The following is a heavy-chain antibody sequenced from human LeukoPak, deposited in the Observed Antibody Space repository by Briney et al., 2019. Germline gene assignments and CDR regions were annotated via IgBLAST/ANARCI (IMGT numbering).Heavy chain of an antibody. D-gene: IGHD6-19*01. V-gene: IGHV3-23*01. CDR1: GFTFSSYA. J-gene: IGHJ4*02. CDR3: GKTTTGYSSGRNPAWPVDY. Sequence: GGSLRLSCTASGFTFSSYAMYWVRQAPGKGLEWVSGIFGSGGSAHYADSVKGRFTISKDNSQNTVYLQMNSLRAEDTAVYYCGKTTTGYSSGRNPAWPVDYWGQGTLVTVSS. CDR2: IFGSGGSA.